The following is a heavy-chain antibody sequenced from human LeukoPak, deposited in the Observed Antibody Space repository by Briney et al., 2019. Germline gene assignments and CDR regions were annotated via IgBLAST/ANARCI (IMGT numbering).Heavy chain of an antibody. J-gene: IGHJ4*02. Sequence: PSETLSLTCTVSGGSISSYYWSWIRQPPGKGLEWVGYIYYSGSTNYNPSLKSRVTISVDTSKNQFSLKLSSVTAADTAVYYCARVHYYDSSGYYFLDYWGQGTLVTVSS. CDR3: ARVHYYDSSGYYFLDY. V-gene: IGHV4-59*01. D-gene: IGHD3-22*01. CDR1: GGSISSYY. CDR2: IYYSGST.